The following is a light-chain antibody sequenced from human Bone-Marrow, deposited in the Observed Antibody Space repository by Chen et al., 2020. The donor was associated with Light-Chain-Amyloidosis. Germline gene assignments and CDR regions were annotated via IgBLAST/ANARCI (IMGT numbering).Light chain of an antibody. Sequence: EIVLTQSPGTVSLSPGEGANLSCRASQTISSNYLTWYQQKFGQAPRLLIYGSSSRATGIPDRFTGSGSGTDFTLTINRLEPEDFAMYYCQQYGTSPLTFGGGTKVEIK. CDR3: QQYGTSPLT. CDR1: QTISSNY. V-gene: IGKV3-20*01. CDR2: GSS. J-gene: IGKJ4*01.